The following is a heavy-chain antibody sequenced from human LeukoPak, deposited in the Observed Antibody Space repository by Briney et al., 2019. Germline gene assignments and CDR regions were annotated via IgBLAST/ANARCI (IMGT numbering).Heavy chain of an antibody. Sequence: SETLSLTCTVSGGSISGYYWSWIRQPPGKGLEWIGYVYYSVTTNYNPSLKSRVTISVDTSKNQFSLKLSSVTAADTAVYYCARGPARLDPWGQGTLVTVSS. CDR2: VYYSVTT. CDR1: GGSISGYY. J-gene: IGHJ5*02. CDR3: ARGPARLDP. V-gene: IGHV4-59*01.